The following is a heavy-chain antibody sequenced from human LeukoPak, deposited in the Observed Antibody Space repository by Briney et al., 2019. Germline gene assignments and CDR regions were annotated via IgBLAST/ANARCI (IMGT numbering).Heavy chain of an antibody. CDR1: GFTFSSYE. D-gene: IGHD6-19*01. CDR3: ARGSSSGWPDYLDY. J-gene: IGHJ4*02. CDR2: ISSSGSTI. V-gene: IGHV3-48*03. Sequence: GGSLRLSCAASGFTFSSYEMNWVRQAPGKGLEWVSHISSSGSTIYYADSVKGRFTISRDNAKNSLYLQMNSLRAEDTAVYYCARGSSSGWPDYLDYWGQGTLVTVSS.